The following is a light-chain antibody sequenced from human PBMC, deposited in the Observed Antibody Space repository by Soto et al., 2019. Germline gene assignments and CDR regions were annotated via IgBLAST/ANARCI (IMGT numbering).Light chain of an antibody. J-gene: IGKJ4*01. CDR1: QSVSSNY. CDR3: QQFSSYPLT. CDR2: GAS. V-gene: IGKV3-20*01. Sequence: EIVLTQSPGPLSLSPGERATLSCRSSQSVSSNYLAWYQQKPGQAPRLLVYGASIRATGIPDRFSGSGSGTDLTLTISRVEPEDVAVYYCQQFSSYPLTFGGGTKVDIK.